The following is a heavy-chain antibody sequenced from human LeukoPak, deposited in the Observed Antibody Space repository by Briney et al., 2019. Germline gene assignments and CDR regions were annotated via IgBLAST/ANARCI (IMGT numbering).Heavy chain of an antibody. V-gene: IGHV3-30*02. J-gene: IGHJ4*02. CDR1: GFTFTSYA. Sequence: GGSLRLSCAASGFTFTSYAMHWVRQAPGKGMEWVAFIRYDGSNKYYADSVKGRFSISRDNSKNTLYLQMNSLRAEDTAVYYCARSKDTAMAHFDHWGQGTLVTVSS. D-gene: IGHD5-18*01. CDR3: ARSKDTAMAHFDH. CDR2: IRYDGSNK.